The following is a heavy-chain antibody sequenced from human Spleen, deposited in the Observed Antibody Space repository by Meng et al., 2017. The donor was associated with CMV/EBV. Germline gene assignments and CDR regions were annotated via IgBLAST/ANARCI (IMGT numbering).Heavy chain of an antibody. D-gene: IGHD6-13*01. CDR2: INHSGRT. J-gene: IGHJ4*02. Sequence: GESFSGYYWSWLHQPPGKGLEWIGEINHSGRTNYNPSLTSRVTISVDTSKNQFSLKLSSVTAADTAVYYCARGVRYSSSWYRWYFDYWGQGTLVTVSS. CDR3: ARGVRYSSSWYRWYFDY. CDR1: GESFSGYY. V-gene: IGHV4-34*01.